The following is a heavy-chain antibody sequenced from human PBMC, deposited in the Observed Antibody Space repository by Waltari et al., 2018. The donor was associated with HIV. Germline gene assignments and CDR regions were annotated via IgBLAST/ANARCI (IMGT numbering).Heavy chain of an antibody. V-gene: IGHV3-33*01. CDR3: ARQGNTGTYCGGHR. D-gene: IGHD3-10*01. J-gene: IGHJ4*02. CDR1: GFTLTDYA. CDR2: LWPDGNTR. Sequence: QVHLVESGGTVVQPGKSLRLSCVTDGFTLTDYAMSWFRQTPGAGLQWVSILWPDGNTRFYAPFGRGRFSISRDNTKNTVFLQTRALRADDTGVYFCARQGNTGTYCGGHRWGRGT.